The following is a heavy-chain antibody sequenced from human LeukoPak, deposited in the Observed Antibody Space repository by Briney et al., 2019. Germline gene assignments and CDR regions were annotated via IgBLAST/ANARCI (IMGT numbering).Heavy chain of an antibody. V-gene: IGHV3-48*03. J-gene: IGHJ4*02. CDR2: ISSSGSTI. Sequence: GGTLRLSCAASGFTFSSYEMNWVRQAPGKGLEWVSYISSSGSTIYYADSVKGRFTISRDNAKNSLYLQMNSLRAEDTAVYYCARVVGVVVPAAMDYWGQGTLVTVSS. CDR1: GFTFSSYE. D-gene: IGHD2-2*01. CDR3: ARVVGVVVPAAMDY.